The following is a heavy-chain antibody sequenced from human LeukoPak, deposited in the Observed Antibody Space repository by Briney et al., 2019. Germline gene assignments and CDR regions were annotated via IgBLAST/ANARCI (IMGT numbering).Heavy chain of an antibody. J-gene: IGHJ3*02. CDR3: ATGGIRYFLI. Sequence: GGSLRLSCAASGFTFSDYYMSWIRQAPGKGLEWVSYISSSGSTKYYADSVKGRFTISRDNAKNSLYLQMSSLRADDTAVYCCATGGIRYFLIWGQGTMVTVSS. V-gene: IGHV3-11*04. D-gene: IGHD3-9*01. CDR2: ISSSGSTK. CDR1: GFTFSDYY.